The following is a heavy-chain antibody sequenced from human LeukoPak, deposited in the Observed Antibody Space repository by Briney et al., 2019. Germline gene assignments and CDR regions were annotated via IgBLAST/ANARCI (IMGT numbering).Heavy chain of an antibody. CDR2: IYTSGNT. Sequence: SETLSLTCTVSGGSISSYYWSWVRQPAGKGLEWIGRIYTSGNTNYNPSLKGRVTMSVDTSKNQFSLNLSSVTAADTAVYYCARDSRAAAGPRLDYWGQGTLVTVSS. V-gene: IGHV4-4*07. CDR3: ARDSRAAAGPRLDY. D-gene: IGHD6-13*01. CDR1: GGSISSYY. J-gene: IGHJ4*02.